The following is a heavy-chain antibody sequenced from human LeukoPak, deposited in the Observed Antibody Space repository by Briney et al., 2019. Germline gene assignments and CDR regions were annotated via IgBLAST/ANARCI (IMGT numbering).Heavy chain of an antibody. J-gene: IGHJ4*02. CDR2: ISWNSGSI. V-gene: IGHV3-9*01. CDR3: AKGIGSTSCPDY. Sequence: GESLRLSCAVSGFTFDDYAMHWVRQAPGKGLEWVSGISWNSGSIGYADSVKGRFTISRDNAKNSLYLQMNSLRAEDTALYYCAKGIGSTSCPDYWGQGTLVTVSS. CDR1: GFTFDDYA. D-gene: IGHD2-2*01.